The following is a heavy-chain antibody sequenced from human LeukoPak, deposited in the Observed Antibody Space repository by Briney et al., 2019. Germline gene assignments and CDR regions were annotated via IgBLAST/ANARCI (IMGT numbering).Heavy chain of an antibody. V-gene: IGHV1-46*01. CDR2: ISPSGGST. J-gene: IGHJ4*02. CDR1: GYTFTSNY. D-gene: IGHD3-10*01. Sequence: ASVKVSCKAFGYTFTSNYMHWVRQAPGQGPEWMGVISPSGGSTTYAQKFQGRVTLTRDMSTSTDYLELSSLRSEDTAVYYCARDHYYGSGRQIDYWGQGTLVTASS. CDR3: ARDHYYGSGRQIDY.